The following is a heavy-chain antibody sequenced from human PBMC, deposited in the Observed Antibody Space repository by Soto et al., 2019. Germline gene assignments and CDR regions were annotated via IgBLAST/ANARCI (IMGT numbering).Heavy chain of an antibody. V-gene: IGHV3-33*01. CDR2: IWYDGSNK. Sequence: QPLGSLRLSCAASGFTFSSYGMHWVRQAPGKGLEWVAVIWYDGSNKYYADSVKGRFTISRDNSKNTLYLQMNSLRAEDTAVYYCARDSLYSGSLLPLKPPIYWGQGTLVTVSS. D-gene: IGHD1-26*01. CDR1: GFTFSSYG. CDR3: ARDSLYSGSLLPLKPPIY. J-gene: IGHJ4*02.